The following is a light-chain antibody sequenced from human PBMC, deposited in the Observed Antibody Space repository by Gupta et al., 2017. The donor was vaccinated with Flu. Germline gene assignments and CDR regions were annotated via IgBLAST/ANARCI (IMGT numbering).Light chain of an antibody. CDR1: QSISSW. CDR2: KAS. J-gene: IGKJ1*01. CDR3: QQYKSYPWT. Sequence: PSTLSAPVGDRVTITCRASQSISSWLAWYQQKPGKAPKLLIYKASSLESGVPSRFSGSGSGTEFTLTISSLQPDDFATYYCQQYKSYPWTFGQGTKVEIK. V-gene: IGKV1-5*03.